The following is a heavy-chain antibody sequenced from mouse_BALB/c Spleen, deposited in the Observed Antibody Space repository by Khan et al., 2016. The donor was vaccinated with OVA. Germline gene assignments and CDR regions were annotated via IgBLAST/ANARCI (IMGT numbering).Heavy chain of an antibody. Sequence: VELVESGPGLMAPSQRLSITCNVSGFSLTSSGIHWVRQPPGKGLEWLGVIWAGGSTKYNSALMSGLSISKDNSKSQVFLKMNSLQTDDTAMYYCARLKDIWGQGTTLTVSS. J-gene: IGHJ2*01. V-gene: IGHV2-9*02. CDR3: ARLKDI. D-gene: IGHD1-3*01. CDR1: GFSLTSSG. CDR2: IWAGGST.